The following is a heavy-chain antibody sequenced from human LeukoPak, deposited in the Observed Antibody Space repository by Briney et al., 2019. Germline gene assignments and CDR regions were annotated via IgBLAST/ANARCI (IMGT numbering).Heavy chain of an antibody. J-gene: IGHJ4*02. CDR3: ARGAEVQLWSYYFDY. V-gene: IGHV3-20*04. CDR2: INWNGGST. D-gene: IGHD5-18*01. Sequence: GGSLRLSCAASGFTFSSYGMHWVRQAPGKGLEWVSGINWNGGSTGYADSVKGRFTISRDNAKNSLYLQMNSLRAEDTALYYCARGAEVQLWSYYFDYWGQGTLVTVSS. CDR1: GFTFSSYG.